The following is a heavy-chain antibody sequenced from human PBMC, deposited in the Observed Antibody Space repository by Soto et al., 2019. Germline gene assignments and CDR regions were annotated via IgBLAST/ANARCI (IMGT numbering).Heavy chain of an antibody. J-gene: IGHJ6*02. D-gene: IGHD3-9*01. V-gene: IGHV4-4*07. CDR3: AGADSEILTGSHAMDI. Sequence: SETLSLTCTVSGDSLGNYYWFWIRQPVGKGLEWIGRVSSSGNTNANPTLNSRATMSIDTSKNEFSLRLRSVTAADTAVYHCAGADSEILTGSHAMDIWGQGTTVTAAS. CDR1: GDSLGNYY. CDR2: VSSSGNT.